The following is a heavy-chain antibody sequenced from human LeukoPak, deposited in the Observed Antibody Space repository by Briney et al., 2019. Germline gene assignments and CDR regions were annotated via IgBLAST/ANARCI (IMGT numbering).Heavy chain of an antibody. D-gene: IGHD3-22*01. CDR3: ARPPLNYYDSSGPFFDY. V-gene: IGHV1-18*01. J-gene: IGHJ4*02. Sequence: ASVKVSCKASGYTFTSYGISWVRQAPGQGLEWMGWISAYNGSTNYAQKLQGRVTMTTDTSTSTAYMELRSLRSDDTAVYYCARPPLNYYDSSGPFFDYWGQGTLVTVSS. CDR2: ISAYNGST. CDR1: GYTFTSYG.